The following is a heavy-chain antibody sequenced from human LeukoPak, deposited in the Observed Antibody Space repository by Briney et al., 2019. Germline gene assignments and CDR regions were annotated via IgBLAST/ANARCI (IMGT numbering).Heavy chain of an antibody. J-gene: IGHJ3*02. Sequence: SVKVSCKPSGDTFSIYTISWVRQAPGQGLEWMGRIIPFLAIADYAQNFQGRVTITADKSTSTAYMELSSLRSEDTAVYYCARQDRASDTFDIWGQGTMVTVSS. CDR2: IIPFLAIA. V-gene: IGHV1-69*02. D-gene: IGHD1-14*01. CDR1: GDTFSIYT. CDR3: ARQDRASDTFDI.